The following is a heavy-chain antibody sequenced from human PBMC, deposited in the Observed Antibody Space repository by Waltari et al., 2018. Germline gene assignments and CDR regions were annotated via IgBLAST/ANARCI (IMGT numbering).Heavy chain of an antibody. CDR3: ARLSSSWNEKGAFDI. V-gene: IGHV3-7*01. CDR2: LNRDGSET. D-gene: IGHD6-13*01. Sequence: EVQLVESGGGLVQPGGSLRLSCGGTGFTLSSFWMSWVRQAPGKGLDGVANLNRDGSETYYVDSVKGRFTISRDNAKNSLYLEMNTLRVEDTAIYYCARLSSSWNEKGAFDIWGQGTMVTVSS. CDR1: GFTLSSFW. J-gene: IGHJ3*02.